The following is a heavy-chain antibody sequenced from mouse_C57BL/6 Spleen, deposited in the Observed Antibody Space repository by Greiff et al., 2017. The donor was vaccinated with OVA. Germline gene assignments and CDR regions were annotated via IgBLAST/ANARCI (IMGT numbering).Heavy chain of an antibody. CDR3: TRRGGSSYYYAMDY. Sequence: VQLQQSGAELVRPGASVTLSCKASGYTFTDYEMHWVKQTPVHGLEWIGAIDPETGGTAYNQKFKGKAILTAAKSSSTAYMELRSLTSEDSAVYYCTRRGGSSYYYAMDYWGQGTSVTVSS. V-gene: IGHV1-15*01. CDR1: GYTFTDYE. CDR2: IDPETGGT. D-gene: IGHD1-1*01. J-gene: IGHJ4*01.